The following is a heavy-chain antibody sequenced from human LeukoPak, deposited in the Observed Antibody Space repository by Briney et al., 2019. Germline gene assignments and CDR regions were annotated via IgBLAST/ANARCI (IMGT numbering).Heavy chain of an antibody. Sequence: ASVKVSCKASGGTFSSYAISWVRQAPGQGLEWIGGIIPIFGTANYAQKFQGRVTITADESTSTAYMELSSLRSEDTAVYYCARESGSSGWSTGDYWGQGTLVTVSS. V-gene: IGHV1-69*13. CDR1: GGTFSSYA. D-gene: IGHD6-19*01. CDR2: IIPIFGTA. J-gene: IGHJ4*02. CDR3: ARESGSSGWSTGDY.